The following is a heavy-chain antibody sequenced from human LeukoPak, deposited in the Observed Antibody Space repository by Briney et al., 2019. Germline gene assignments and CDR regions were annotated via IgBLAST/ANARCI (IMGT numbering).Heavy chain of an antibody. CDR1: GGSFSSYY. Sequence: SETLSLTCTVSGGSFSSYYWNWIRQPPGEGPEWIGFVYHSGSTNYNPSLKSRVTISVDTSKNQFSLKLRSVTAADTAVYYCARAHMVRGVHDAFDIWGQGTMVTVSS. CDR3: ARAHMVRGVHDAFDI. V-gene: IGHV4-59*01. J-gene: IGHJ3*02. D-gene: IGHD3-10*01. CDR2: VYHSGST.